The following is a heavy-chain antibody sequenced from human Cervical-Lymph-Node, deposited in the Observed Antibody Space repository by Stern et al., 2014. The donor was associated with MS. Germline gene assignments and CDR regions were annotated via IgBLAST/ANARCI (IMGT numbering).Heavy chain of an antibody. CDR1: GGSISSDGYY. Sequence: QLQLQESGPGLVRPSQTLSLTCTVSGGSISSDGYYWSWIRQHPGKGLEWIGYIYYSGSTYYNPSLKTRVTISVDTSKNQFSLKLSSVTAADTAMYYCARGRTTGFDPWGQGTLVTVSS. V-gene: IGHV4-31*03. J-gene: IGHJ5*02. D-gene: IGHD1-1*01. CDR3: ARGRTTGFDP. CDR2: IYYSGST.